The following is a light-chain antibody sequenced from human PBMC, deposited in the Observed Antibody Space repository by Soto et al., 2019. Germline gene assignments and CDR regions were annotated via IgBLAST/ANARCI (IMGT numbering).Light chain of an antibody. CDR3: QVWDSTGV. CDR1: NIGSKS. Sequence: SYELTQPPSVSVAPGKTARITCGGNNIGSKSVHWYQQKPGQAPVLVIYYDSDRPSGIPERFSGSNSGNTATLTISRVEAGDEADYSCQVWDSTGVFGGGTKLTVL. V-gene: IGLV3-21*04. J-gene: IGLJ3*02. CDR2: YDS.